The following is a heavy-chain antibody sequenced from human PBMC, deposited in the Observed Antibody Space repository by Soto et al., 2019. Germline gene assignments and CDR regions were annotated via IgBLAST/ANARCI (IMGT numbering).Heavy chain of an antibody. J-gene: IGHJ5*02. D-gene: IGHD2-15*01. CDR2: IIPILGIA. CDR1: GGTFSSYT. CDR3: ARGVVVVAAFDWFDP. V-gene: IGHV1-69*02. Sequence: QVQLVQSGAEVKKPGSSVKVSCKASGGTFSSYTISWVRQAPGQGLEWMGRIIPILGIANYAQKFQGRVTITADKSTSTAYMELSSLRSEDTAVYYCARGVVVVAAFDWFDPLGQGTLVTVSS.